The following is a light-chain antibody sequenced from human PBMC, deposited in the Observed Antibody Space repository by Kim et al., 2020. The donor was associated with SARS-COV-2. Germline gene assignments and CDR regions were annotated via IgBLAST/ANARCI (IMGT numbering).Light chain of an antibody. J-gene: IGKJ4*01. CDR2: GAS. CDR1: QSLSSN. Sequence: VSPGKRATLSCRASQSLSSNLAWYQQKPGQAPRLLIYGASTRATGMPARFSGSGSGTEFTLTISSLQSEDFAVYYCQQYSNWPLTFGGGTKVDIK. V-gene: IGKV3-15*01. CDR3: QQYSNWPLT.